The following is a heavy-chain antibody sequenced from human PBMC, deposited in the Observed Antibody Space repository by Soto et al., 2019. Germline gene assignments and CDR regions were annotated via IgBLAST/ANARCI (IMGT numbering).Heavy chain of an antibody. V-gene: IGHV1-69*01. J-gene: IGHJ6*02. D-gene: IGHD2-2*01. CDR1: GGTFSSYA. CDR3: ARSQGSSTSLEIYYYYYYGMDV. CDR2: FIPISETT. Sequence: QVQLVQSGAEVKKPGSSVKVSCKASGGTFSSYAISWVRQAPGQGLEWMGGFIPISETTNYAQTFQGRVTITADESKSTAYMELSSLRSEDTAVYYCARSQGSSTSLEIYYYYYYGMDVWGQGTTVTVSS.